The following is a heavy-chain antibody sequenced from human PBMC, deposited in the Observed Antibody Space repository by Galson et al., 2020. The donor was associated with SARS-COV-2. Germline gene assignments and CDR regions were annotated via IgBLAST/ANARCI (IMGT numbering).Heavy chain of an antibody. Sequence: KISCKASGFTFTSSAVQWVRQARGQRLEWIGWIVVGSGNTNYAQTFQERVTITRDMSTSTAYMELSSLRSEDTAVYYCAAVGTIVVVTGEYYFDYWGQGTLVTVSS. CDR1: GFTFTSSA. D-gene: IGHD2-21*02. CDR2: IVVGSGNT. V-gene: IGHV1-58*01. J-gene: IGHJ4*02. CDR3: AAVGTIVVVTGEYYFDY.